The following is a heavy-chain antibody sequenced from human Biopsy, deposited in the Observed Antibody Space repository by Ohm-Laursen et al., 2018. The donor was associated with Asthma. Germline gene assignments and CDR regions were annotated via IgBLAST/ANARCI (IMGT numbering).Heavy chain of an antibody. CDR3: ASDFPKDYVRYNFQF. Sequence: SVKVSCKISGYSLTDLSMHWVRQAPGQGPEWMGGHDHEEGGTVNARRFQGRGTMTEDTSTDTAYMERSSLSSDDTAVYYCASDFPKDYVRYNFQFWGQGTLVTVSS. V-gene: IGHV1-24*01. CDR1: GYSLTDLS. CDR2: HDHEEGGT. J-gene: IGHJ4*02. D-gene: IGHD4-17*01.